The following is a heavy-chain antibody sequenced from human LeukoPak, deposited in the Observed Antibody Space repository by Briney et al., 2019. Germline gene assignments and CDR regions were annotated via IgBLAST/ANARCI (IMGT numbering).Heavy chain of an antibody. J-gene: IGHJ4*02. Sequence: SEPLSLPCAVYGEFFSGYYWSWLRHPPGKGLEWIGEINHSGSTNYNPSLKSRVTISVDTSKNQFSLKLSSVTAADTAVYYCARRGSGDYFDYWGQGTLVTVSS. V-gene: IGHV4-34*01. CDR2: INHSGST. D-gene: IGHD3-10*01. CDR1: GEFFSGYY. CDR3: ARRGSGDYFDY.